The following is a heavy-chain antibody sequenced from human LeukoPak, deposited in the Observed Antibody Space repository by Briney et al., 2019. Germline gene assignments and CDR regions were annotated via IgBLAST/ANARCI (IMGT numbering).Heavy chain of an antibody. CDR1: GYTFTSYD. Sequence: GASVKVSCKASGYTFTSYDINWVRQATGQGLEWMGWMNPNSGNTGYAQKFQGRVTMTRNTSISTAYMELSSLRSEDTAVYYCARRSYDFWSGYYKSDYYYYYYMDVWGKGTTVTVSS. V-gene: IGHV1-8*01. D-gene: IGHD3-3*01. CDR3: ARRSYDFWSGYYKSDYYYYYYMDV. CDR2: MNPNSGNT. J-gene: IGHJ6*03.